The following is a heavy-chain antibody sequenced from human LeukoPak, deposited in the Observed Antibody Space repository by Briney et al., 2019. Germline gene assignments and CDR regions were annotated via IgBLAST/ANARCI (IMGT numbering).Heavy chain of an antibody. CDR3: AREQGACSGVRGDSVC. J-gene: IGHJ1*01. CDR2: ITAYNSGDT. D-gene: IGHD2-15*01. V-gene: IGHV1-18*01. Sequence: ASVKVSCKASGYTFTSYDINWVRQATGQGLEWMGWITAYNSGDTKYAQELQGRVTMTTDTSTSTAYMELRSLTSDDTAVYYCAREQGACSGVRGDSVCCGQGTLVTVSS. CDR1: GYTFTSYD.